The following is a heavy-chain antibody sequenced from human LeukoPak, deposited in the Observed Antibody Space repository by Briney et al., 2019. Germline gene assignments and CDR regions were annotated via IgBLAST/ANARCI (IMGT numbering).Heavy chain of an antibody. J-gene: IGHJ4*02. CDR1: GYTFGDYY. Sequence: GASVRVSCKASGYTFGDYYLYWVRQAPGQGLEWVGWLNPRTGVTKYAQQFQGRVSMTRDTSISTAYMELSRLTSDDTAVYYCARDHRLAKTGYDMPGDSGQGSLVIVSS. D-gene: IGHD5-12*01. V-gene: IGHV1-2*02. CDR2: LNPRTGVT. CDR3: ARDHRLAKTGYDMPGD.